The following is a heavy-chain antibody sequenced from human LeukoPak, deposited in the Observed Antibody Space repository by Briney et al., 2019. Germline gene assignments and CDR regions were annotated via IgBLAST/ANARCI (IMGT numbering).Heavy chain of an antibody. D-gene: IGHD5-12*01. Sequence: GESLKISCKGSGYSFTKHWIGWVRQMPGKGLGWMGIIYPGDSDTKYSPSFQGQVTISADKSISTAYLQWSSLKASDTAMYYCARLGKSGYDSWFDPWGQGTLVTVSS. CDR3: ARLGKSGYDSWFDP. CDR2: IYPGDSDT. J-gene: IGHJ5*02. V-gene: IGHV5-51*01. CDR1: GYSFTKHW.